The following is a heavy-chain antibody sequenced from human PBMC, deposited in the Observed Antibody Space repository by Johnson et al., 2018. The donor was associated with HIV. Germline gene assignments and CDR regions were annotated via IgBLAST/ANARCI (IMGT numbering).Heavy chain of an antibody. V-gene: IGHV3-74*02. D-gene: IGHD2-8*01. J-gene: IGHJ3*02. CDR1: GFTFSIYG. Sequence: MLLVESGGGVVQPGGSLRLSCAASGFTFSIYGMHWVRQAPGKGLVWVSRVNNDGGDTIYADSVKGRFTISRDNAHILLYLRRNSLGAADAAVDYCATRDPTHRPGVFDILGQGTMVTISS. CDR2: VNNDGGDT. CDR3: ATRDPTHRPGVFDI.